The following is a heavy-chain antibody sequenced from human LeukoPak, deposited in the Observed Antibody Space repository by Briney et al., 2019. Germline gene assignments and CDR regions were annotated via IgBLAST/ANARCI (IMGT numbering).Heavy chain of an antibody. CDR2: ISDNGYTK. Sequence: PGGSLRLSCAASGFNFDNYNFHWVRQAPGKGLEWVALISDNGYTKYFADSVKGRFTISRDNSKNTLYLQMNSLRAEDTAVYYCARRAGAYSHPYDYWGQGTLVTVSS. CDR3: ARRAGAYSHPYDY. D-gene: IGHD4/OR15-4a*01. CDR1: GFNFDNYN. V-gene: IGHV3-30*14. J-gene: IGHJ4*02.